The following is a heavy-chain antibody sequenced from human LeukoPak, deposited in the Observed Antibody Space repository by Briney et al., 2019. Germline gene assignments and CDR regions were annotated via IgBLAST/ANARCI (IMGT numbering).Heavy chain of an antibody. D-gene: IGHD2-21*01. V-gene: IGHV3-7*01. CDR1: GFTFSNYW. CDR2: IKNEGSAK. J-gene: IGHJ3*02. Sequence: GGSLRLSCAASGFTFSNYWMRRVRQAPGRGLEWVADIKNEGSAKNYVDSVKGRFSISRDNAENSVYLQMNSLRAEDTAVYYCARGGLWSFDMWGQGTMVTVSS. CDR3: ARGGLWSFDM.